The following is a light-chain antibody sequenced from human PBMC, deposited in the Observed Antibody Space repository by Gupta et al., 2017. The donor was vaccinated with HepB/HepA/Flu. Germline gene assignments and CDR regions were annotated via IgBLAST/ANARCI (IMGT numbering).Light chain of an antibody. CDR1: QSISNY. V-gene: IGKV1-39*01. CDR3: QQFDRTPHT. J-gene: IGKJ3*01. CDR2: AAS. Sequence: DIQMTQSLSSLSASVGDRVTITCRASQSISNYLNWYQQKPGKAPKLLIYAASSLQSGVPSRFSGSGSGTDFTLTINRLQPEDFATYYCQQFDRTPHTFGPGTTVDIE.